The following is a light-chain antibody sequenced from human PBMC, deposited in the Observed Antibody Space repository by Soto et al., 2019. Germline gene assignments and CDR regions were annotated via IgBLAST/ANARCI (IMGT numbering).Light chain of an antibody. V-gene: IGLV2-14*01. CDR2: DVF. Sequence: QSALTQPTSVSGSPGQSITISCTGTSSDVGGYNYVSWYQQHPDKAPQLMIYDVFNRPSGVSNRFSGSKSGNTASLTISGLQAEDEADYDCSSYASSNTYVFGTGTQLTVL. CDR3: SSYASSNTYV. CDR1: SSDVGGYNY. J-gene: IGLJ1*01.